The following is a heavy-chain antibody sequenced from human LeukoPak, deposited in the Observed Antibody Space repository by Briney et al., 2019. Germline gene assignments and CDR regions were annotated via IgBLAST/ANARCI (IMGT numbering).Heavy chain of an antibody. D-gene: IGHD3-22*01. CDR3: ARARNDYDSNGFSVLEY. J-gene: IGHJ4*02. CDR1: GFTFSFYA. CDR2: ISGGGADT. Sequence: GGSLRLSCAASGFTFSFYAMNWVRQAPGKGLEWVSAISGGGADTYYADSVKGRFTISRDNSKNTLYLQMNSLRAEDTALYYCARARNDYDSNGFSVLEYWGQGTLVTVSS. V-gene: IGHV3-23*01.